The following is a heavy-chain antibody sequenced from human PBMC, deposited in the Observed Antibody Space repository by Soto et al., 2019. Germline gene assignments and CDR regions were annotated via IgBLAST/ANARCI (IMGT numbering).Heavy chain of an antibody. Sequence: PGGSLRLSCAASGFTVSSNYMSWVRQAPGKGLEWVSVIYSGGGTYYADSVKGRFTISRHNSKNTLYLQMNSLRAEDTAVYYCARAPGGYSYGYYYYYMDVWGKGTTVTVSS. CDR1: GFTVSSNY. J-gene: IGHJ6*03. CDR2: IYSGGGT. V-gene: IGHV3-53*04. D-gene: IGHD5-18*01. CDR3: ARAPGGYSYGYYYYYMDV.